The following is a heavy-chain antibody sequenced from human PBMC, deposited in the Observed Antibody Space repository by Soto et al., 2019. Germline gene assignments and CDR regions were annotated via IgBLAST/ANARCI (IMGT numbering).Heavy chain of an antibody. CDR2: IWYDGSNK. V-gene: IGHV3-33*01. J-gene: IGHJ4*02. D-gene: IGHD3-16*01. CDR1: GFTFSSNG. Sequence: GGSLRLSCAASGFTFSSNGMHWVRQAPGKGLEWVAVIWYDGSNKYYADSVEGRFTISRDNSKYTLYLQMNSLRAEDTAVYYCARWGNNKKLDYWGQGTLVTVSS. CDR3: ARWGNNKKLDY.